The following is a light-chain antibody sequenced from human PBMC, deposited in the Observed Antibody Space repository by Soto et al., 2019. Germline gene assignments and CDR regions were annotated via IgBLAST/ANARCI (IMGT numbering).Light chain of an antibody. Sequence: QSALTQPASVSGSPGQSITISCTGTSSDVGGYNCVSWYQQHPDKATKLMIYDVTNRPSGVSNRFSGSKSGNTASLTISGLQAEDEADYYCSSYTSISTSVFGTGTKLTVL. CDR2: DVT. V-gene: IGLV2-14*01. CDR3: SSYTSISTSV. CDR1: SSDVGGYNC. J-gene: IGLJ1*01.